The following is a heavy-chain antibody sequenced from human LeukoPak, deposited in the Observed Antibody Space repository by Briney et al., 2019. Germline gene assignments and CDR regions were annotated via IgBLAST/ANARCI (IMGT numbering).Heavy chain of an antibody. Sequence: SQTLSLTCGISGDSVSSNSAAWNWIRQSPSRGLEWLGRTYQRSKWYNDYALSVKSRITINPDTSKNEFSLQLDSVTPEDTAVYYCARVGYTSGRDAFDIWGLGTVVTVSS. CDR3: ARVGYTSGRDAFDI. V-gene: IGHV6-1*01. D-gene: IGHD6-19*01. J-gene: IGHJ3*02. CDR1: GDSVSSNSAA. CDR2: TYQRSKWYN.